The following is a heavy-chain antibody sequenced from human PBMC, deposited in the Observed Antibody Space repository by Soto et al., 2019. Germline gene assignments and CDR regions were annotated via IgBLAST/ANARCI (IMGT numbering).Heavy chain of an antibody. J-gene: IGHJ4*02. D-gene: IGHD1-7*01. CDR3: AREPSNWNYCFDY. CDR1: GFTFSDYY. Sequence: GGSLRLSCAASGFTFSDYYMSWIRQAPGKGLEWVSYISSSGTTIFYADSLRGRFTISRDNAKKSLYLQMNSLRGQDTAVYYCAREPSNWNYCFDYWGQGTLVTVSS. V-gene: IGHV3-11*01. CDR2: ISSSGTTI.